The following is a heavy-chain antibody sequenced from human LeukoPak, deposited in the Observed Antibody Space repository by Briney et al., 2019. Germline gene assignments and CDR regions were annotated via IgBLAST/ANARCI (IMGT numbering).Heavy chain of an antibody. CDR2: ISAYNGNT. CDR1: GGTFSSYA. D-gene: IGHD6-19*01. CDR3: ARDRAYSSGWYFDY. J-gene: IGHJ4*02. V-gene: IGHV1-18*01. Sequence: ASVKVSCKASGGTFSSYAISWVRQAPGQGLEWMGWISAYNGNTNYAQKLQGRVTMTTDTSTSTAYMELRSLRSDDTAVYYCARDRAYSSGWYFDYWGQGTLVTVSS.